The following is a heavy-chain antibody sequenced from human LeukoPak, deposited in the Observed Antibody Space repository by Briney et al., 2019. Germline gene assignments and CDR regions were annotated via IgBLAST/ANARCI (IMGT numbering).Heavy chain of an antibody. CDR2: INHSGST. V-gene: IGHV4-34*01. D-gene: IGHD3-10*01. J-gene: IGHJ4*02. CDR1: GGSFSGYY. CDR3: ASAYGSGSSIYYFDY. Sequence: PSETLSLTCAVYGGSFSGYYWSWIRQPPGKGLEWIGEINHSGSTNYNPSLKSRVTISVDTSKNQFSLKLNSVTAADTAVYYCASAYGSGSSIYYFDYWGQGTLVTVSS.